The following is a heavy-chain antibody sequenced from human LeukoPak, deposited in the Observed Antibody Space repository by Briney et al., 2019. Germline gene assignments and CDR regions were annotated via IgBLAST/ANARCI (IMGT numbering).Heavy chain of an antibody. D-gene: IGHD3-3*01. J-gene: IGHJ4*02. V-gene: IGHV1-18*01. Sequence: ASVKVSCKASGYTFTSYGISWVRQAPGQGLEWMGWISAYNGNTNYAQKLQGRVTMTTDTSTSTAYMELRSLRSDDTAVYYCARESYDFWSGYSPPSQFDYWGQGTLVTVSS. CDR3: ARESYDFWSGYSPPSQFDY. CDR2: ISAYNGNT. CDR1: GYTFTSYG.